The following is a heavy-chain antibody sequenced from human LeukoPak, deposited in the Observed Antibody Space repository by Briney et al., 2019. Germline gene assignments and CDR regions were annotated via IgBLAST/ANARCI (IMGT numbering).Heavy chain of an antibody. CDR3: AKDRPYYYDSSGYYFGFGY. Sequence: PGRSLRLSCAASGFTFSSYDMHWVRQAPGKGLEWVAVISYDGNNKYYADSVKGRFTISRDSSKNTLYLQMNSLRAEDTAVYYYAKDRPYYYDSSGYYFGFGYWGQGTLVTVSS. J-gene: IGHJ4*02. V-gene: IGHV3-30*18. D-gene: IGHD3-22*01. CDR1: GFTFSSYD. CDR2: ISYDGNNK.